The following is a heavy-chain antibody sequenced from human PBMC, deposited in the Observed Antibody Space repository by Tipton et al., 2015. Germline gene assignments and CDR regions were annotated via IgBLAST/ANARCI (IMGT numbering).Heavy chain of an antibody. CDR2: ISSDGSST. J-gene: IGHJ3*02. V-gene: IGHV3-74*01. Sequence: SLRLSCAASGFNFRSYWMHWVRQGPGKGLVWVARISSDGSSTGFADSVKGRFAISRDNAKNSLYLQMNSLRDEDTAVYYCARGLGYCGGDCYRAFDIWGQGTKVTVSS. CDR1: GFNFRSYW. CDR3: ARGLGYCGGDCYRAFDI. D-gene: IGHD2-21*01.